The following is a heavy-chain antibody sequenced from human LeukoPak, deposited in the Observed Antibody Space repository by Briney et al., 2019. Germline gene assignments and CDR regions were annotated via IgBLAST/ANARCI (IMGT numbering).Heavy chain of an antibody. CDR1: DFSISSGYY. CDR2: VYYTGTT. D-gene: IGHD6-19*01. J-gene: IGHJ5*02. CDR3: ARDLKQWLYNWFDP. Sequence: SETLSLTCSVSDFSISSGYYWGWIRQPPGKGLEWIGNVYYTGTTYYNPSLNSRVTISVDTSKNQFSLRLSSVTAADTAVYYCARDLKQWLYNWFDPWGQGTLVTVSS. V-gene: IGHV4-38-2*02.